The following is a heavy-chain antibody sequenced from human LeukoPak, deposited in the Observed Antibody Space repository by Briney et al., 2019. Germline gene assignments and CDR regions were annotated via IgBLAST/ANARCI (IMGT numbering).Heavy chain of an antibody. CDR1: GFTFTSSA. J-gene: IGHJ4*02. CDR2: IVVGSGNT. Sequence: SVKVSCKASGFTFTSSAVQWVRQARGQRLEWIGWIVVGSGNTNYAQKFQERVTITRDMSTSTAYMELSSLRSEDTAVYYCAAGQPNGTGTFVYWGQGTLVTVSS. D-gene: IGHD7-27*01. V-gene: IGHV1-58*01. CDR3: AAGQPNGTGTFVY.